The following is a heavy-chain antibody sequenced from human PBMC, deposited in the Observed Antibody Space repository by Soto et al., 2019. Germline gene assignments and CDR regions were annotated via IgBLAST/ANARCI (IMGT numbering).Heavy chain of an antibody. D-gene: IGHD6-13*01. CDR2: IHYSGST. J-gene: IGHJ4*02. V-gene: IGHV4-59*01. CDR1: GGSISGYY. CDR3: ARGSAAGTKSPFDY. Sequence: VQLQESGPGLVKPSETLSLTCTVSGGSISGYYWSWIRQSPGKGLEWIGYIHYSGSTNYNPSLTSRVTISVDTSKNQLSLKLSSVTAADTAVYYCARGSAAGTKSPFDYWGQSTLVTVSS.